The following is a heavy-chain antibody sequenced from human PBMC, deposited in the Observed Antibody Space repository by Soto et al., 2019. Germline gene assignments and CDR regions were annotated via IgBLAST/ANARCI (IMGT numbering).Heavy chain of an antibody. J-gene: IGHJ4*02. V-gene: IGHV3-30*18. D-gene: IGHD5-12*01. CDR1: GFTFSSYD. Sequence: QVQLVESGGGVVQPGRSLRLSCAASGFTFSSYDRHWVRQAPGKGLEGVAVISYDGSNKYYADSVKGRFTISRDNSKNTLYLQMNSLRAEDTAVYYCAKDYSGYDHFDYWGQGTLVTVSS. CDR3: AKDYSGYDHFDY. CDR2: ISYDGSNK.